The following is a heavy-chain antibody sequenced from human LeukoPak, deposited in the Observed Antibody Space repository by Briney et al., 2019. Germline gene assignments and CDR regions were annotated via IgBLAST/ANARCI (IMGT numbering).Heavy chain of an antibody. CDR2: ISTGSSYI. Sequence: PGGSLRLSCAASGFTFSSYSMNWVRRAPGKGLEWVSSISTGSSYIDYADSVKGRFTISRDNAKKSLYLQMNSLRAEDTAVYYCARDGYKPFDYWGQGTLVTASS. CDR3: ARDGYKPFDY. D-gene: IGHD5-24*01. V-gene: IGHV3-21*01. CDR1: GFTFSSYS. J-gene: IGHJ4*02.